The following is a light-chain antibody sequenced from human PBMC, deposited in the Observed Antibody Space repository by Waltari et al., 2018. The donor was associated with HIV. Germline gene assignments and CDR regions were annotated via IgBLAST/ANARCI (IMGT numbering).Light chain of an antibody. V-gene: IGKV1-5*03. J-gene: IGKJ4*01. CDR1: QSISRW. CDR2: EAS. Sequence: DIQMTQSHSTLSASVGDRATLTCRASQSISRWLAWYQQKPGKAPKLLIYEASSLESGGPSRFSGSGSGTEFTLTISSLQPDDFATYYCQSSGLTFGGGTKVEIK. CDR3: QSSGLT.